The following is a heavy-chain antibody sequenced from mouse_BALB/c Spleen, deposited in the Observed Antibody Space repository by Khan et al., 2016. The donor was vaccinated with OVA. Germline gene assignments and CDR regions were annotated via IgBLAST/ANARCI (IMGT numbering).Heavy chain of an antibody. Sequence: VQLVESGAELAKPGSSVKMSCVAAGYAFTTYWMHWIKQRPGQGLEWIGYINPSTGYIENNQNFKDKATLTTDASSSTTYMQLSSLTSEDSAVYDCTRRGLFCIFVYWGQGTQVTVSA. J-gene: IGHJ3*01. CDR2: INPSTGYI. V-gene: IGHV1-7*01. CDR1: GYAFTTYW. CDR3: TRRGLFCIFVY.